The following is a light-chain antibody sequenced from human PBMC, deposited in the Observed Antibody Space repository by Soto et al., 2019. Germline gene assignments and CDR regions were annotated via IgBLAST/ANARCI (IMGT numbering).Light chain of an antibody. Sequence: IVLTQSPATLSLSPGERATLSCRASQSFSSYLAWYQQKPGQAPRLLISDASNRATGIPARFSGSGSGTDFTLTISSLESEDFAVYYCQQRSNWPPLTFGGGNKVEIK. V-gene: IGKV3-11*01. J-gene: IGKJ4*01. CDR2: DAS. CDR1: QSFSSY. CDR3: QQRSNWPPLT.